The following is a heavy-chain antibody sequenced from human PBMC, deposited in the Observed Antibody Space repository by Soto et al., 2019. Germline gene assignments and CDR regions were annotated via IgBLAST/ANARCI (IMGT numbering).Heavy chain of an antibody. Sequence: TGGSLRLSCAASGFTFSSYAMSWVRQAPGKGLEWVSAISGSGGSTYYADSVKGRFTISRDNSKNTLYLQMNSLRAEDTAVYYCAKGDKKTYYYDSSGYYVSGPFDYWGQGTLVTVSS. D-gene: IGHD3-22*01. CDR2: ISGSGGST. CDR1: GFTFSSYA. CDR3: AKGDKKTYYYDSSGYYVSGPFDY. V-gene: IGHV3-23*01. J-gene: IGHJ4*02.